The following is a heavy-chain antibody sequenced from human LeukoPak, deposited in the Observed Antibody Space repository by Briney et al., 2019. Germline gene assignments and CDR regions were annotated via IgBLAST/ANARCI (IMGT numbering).Heavy chain of an antibody. Sequence: ASVKVSCKASGYTFTSYYMHWVRQAPGQGLEWMGWINPNSGGTNYAQKFQGRVTMTRDTSISTAYMELSRLRSDDTAVYYCAREWAFIAVAGAYNWFDPWGQGTLVTVSS. CDR1: GYTFTSYY. J-gene: IGHJ5*02. D-gene: IGHD6-19*01. CDR2: INPNSGGT. V-gene: IGHV1-2*02. CDR3: AREWAFIAVAGAYNWFDP.